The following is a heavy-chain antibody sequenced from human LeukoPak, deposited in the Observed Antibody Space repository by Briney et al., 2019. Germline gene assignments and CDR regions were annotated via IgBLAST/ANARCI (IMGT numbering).Heavy chain of an antibody. CDR1: GFFFSDYS. D-gene: IGHD1-26*01. V-gene: IGHV3-21*01. Sequence: GGSLRLSCAASGFFFSDYSMHWVRQAPGKGLEWVSCISSSSGYIFYADSVKGRFTVSRDNAKNSLFLHMNRLGVEDTAIYFCVRDTQWELLAQWGQGTVVTVSS. J-gene: IGHJ4*02. CDR2: ISSSSGYI. CDR3: VRDTQWELLAQ.